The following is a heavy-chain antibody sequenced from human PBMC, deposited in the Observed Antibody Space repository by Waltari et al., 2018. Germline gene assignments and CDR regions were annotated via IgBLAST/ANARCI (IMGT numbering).Heavy chain of an antibody. V-gene: IGHV4-61*02. CDR1: GGSISSGSYY. D-gene: IGHD1-26*01. CDR2: IYTSGST. Sequence: QVQLQESGPGLVKPSQTLSLTCTVSGGSISSGSYYWSWIRQPAGKGLEWIGRIYTSGSTNYNPSLKIRVTISVDTSKNQFSLKLSSVTAADTAVYYCARDRYSGSYSGNWFDPWGQGTLVTVSS. CDR3: ARDRYSGSYSGNWFDP. J-gene: IGHJ5*02.